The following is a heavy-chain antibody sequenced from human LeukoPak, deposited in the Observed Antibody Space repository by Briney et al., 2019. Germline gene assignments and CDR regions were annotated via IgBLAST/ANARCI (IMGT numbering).Heavy chain of an antibody. V-gene: IGHV3-11*04. CDR3: ARGHFGLDY. CDR1: GFTFSDHF. J-gene: IGHJ4*02. Sequence: GGSLRLSXVASGFTFSDHFISWIRQAPGKGLEWVSYIHGSGTPIYYADSVKGRFSISRDNAKNSVYLQMNSLRAEDTAFYYCARGHFGLDYWGQGTLVTVSS. CDR2: IHGSGTPI. D-gene: IGHD2/OR15-2a*01.